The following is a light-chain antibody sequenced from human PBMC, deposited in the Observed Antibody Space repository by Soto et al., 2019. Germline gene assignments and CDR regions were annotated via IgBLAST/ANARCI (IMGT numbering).Light chain of an antibody. J-gene: IGKJ5*01. CDR1: QSISSY. Sequence: DLQMTQSPYSLSASLEERVNITCRASQSISSYLNWYQQKPGKAPKLLIYAASSLQSGVPSRFSGSGSGTDFTLTISSLQPEDFATYYCQQSYSTTITFGQGTRLEI. CDR2: AAS. V-gene: IGKV1-39*01. CDR3: QQSYSTTIT.